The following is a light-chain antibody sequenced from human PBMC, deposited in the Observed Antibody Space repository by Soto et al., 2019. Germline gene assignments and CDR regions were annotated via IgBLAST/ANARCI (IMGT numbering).Light chain of an antibody. CDR2: DAS. V-gene: IGKV1-39*01. CDR1: QTISSY. J-gene: IGKJ1*01. CDR3: QQSYSTPPT. Sequence: EIPITQSPSSLSASVGDRVTITCRASQTISSYLNWYQQKPGKAPNLLIYDASSLESGVPSRFSGSGSGTDFTLTINSLQPEDFSTYYCQQSYSTPPTFGQGTKVAI.